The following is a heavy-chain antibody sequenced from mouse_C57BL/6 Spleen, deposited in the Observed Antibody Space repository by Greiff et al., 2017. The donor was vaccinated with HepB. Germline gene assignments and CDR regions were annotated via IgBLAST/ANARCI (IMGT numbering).Heavy chain of an antibody. D-gene: IGHD3-2*02. CDR1: GYTFTSYG. CDR3: ATAQATD. CDR2: IYPRSGNT. V-gene: IGHV1-81*01. Sequence: VKLMESGAELARPGASVKLSCKASGYTFTSYGISWVKQRTGQGLEWIGEIYPRSGNTYYNEKFKGKATLTADKSSSTAYMELRSLTSEDSAVYFCATAQATDWGQGTLVTVSA. J-gene: IGHJ3*01.